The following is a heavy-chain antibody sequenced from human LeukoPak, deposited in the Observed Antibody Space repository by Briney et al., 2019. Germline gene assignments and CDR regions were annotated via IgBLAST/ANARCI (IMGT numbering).Heavy chain of an antibody. V-gene: IGHV1-2*02. D-gene: IGHD6-19*01. Sequence: ASVKVSCKASGYTFTGYYMHWVRQAPGQGLEWMGWINPNSGGTNYAQKLQGRVTMTTDTSTSTAYMELRSLRSDDTAVYYCARGSPNSSGWYSILTPYYYYYMDVWGKGTTVTVSS. CDR2: INPNSGGT. CDR1: GYTFTGYY. CDR3: ARGSPNSSGWYSILTPYYYYYMDV. J-gene: IGHJ6*03.